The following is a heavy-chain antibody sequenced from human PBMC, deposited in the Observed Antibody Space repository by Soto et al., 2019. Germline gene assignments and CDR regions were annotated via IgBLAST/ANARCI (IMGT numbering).Heavy chain of an antibody. J-gene: IGHJ4*02. V-gene: IGHV3-23*01. CDR3: AKDLSKIRGSYLDY. D-gene: IGHD1-26*01. Sequence: GGSLKPSCEAPGFPFSSNAISWGRRAPGKGLEWVSAISGSGGSTYYADSVKGRFTISRDNSKNTLYLQMNSLRAEDTAVYYCAKDLSKIRGSYLDYWGQGTLVTVSS. CDR1: GFPFSSNA. CDR2: ISGSGGST.